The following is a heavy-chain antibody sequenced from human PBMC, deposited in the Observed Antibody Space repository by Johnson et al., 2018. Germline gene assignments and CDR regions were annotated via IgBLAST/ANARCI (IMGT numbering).Heavy chain of an antibody. D-gene: IGHD2-15*01. CDR2: ISSISTTM. CDR1: GMPFSSYS. CDR3: ARERDIYCTGGSCYPEGYMDV. Sequence: VQLVESGGGLVQPGGSLRLSCVTSGMPFSSYSMNWVRQAPGKGLEWVSYISSISTTMYYADPVKGRFTISRDNARNSLYLQMNSLRDEDTALYLCARERDIYCTGGSCYPEGYMDVWGTGTAVTVSS. V-gene: IGHV3-48*02. J-gene: IGHJ6*03.